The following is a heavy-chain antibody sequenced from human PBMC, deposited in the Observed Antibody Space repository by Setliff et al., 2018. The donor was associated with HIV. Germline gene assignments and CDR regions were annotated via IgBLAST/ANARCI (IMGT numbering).Heavy chain of an antibody. CDR1: GFTFGDYA. CDR3: TRGHKNCDI. V-gene: IGHV3-49*04. D-gene: IGHD1-1*01. Sequence: PVGSLRLSCTASGFTFGDYAMGWVRQAPGKGLEWVSLIRSIGHYGTIEYAASVKGRFTISRDDSKSIAYLQMNSLKTEDTAVYYCTRGHKNCDIWGQGTMVTVSS. J-gene: IGHJ3*02. CDR2: IRSIGHYGTI.